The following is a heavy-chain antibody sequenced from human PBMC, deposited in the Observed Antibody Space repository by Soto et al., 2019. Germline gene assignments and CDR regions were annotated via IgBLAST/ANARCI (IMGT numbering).Heavy chain of an antibody. V-gene: IGHV3-33*01. CDR3: WTGAYYYDSSGSFDY. Sequence: GESLKISCAASGFTFSSYGMHWVRQAPGKGLEWVAVIWYDGSNKYYADSVKGRFTISRDNSKNTLYLQMNSLRAEDTAVYYCWTGAYYYDSSGSFDYWGQGTLVTVYS. J-gene: IGHJ4*02. CDR1: GFTFSSYG. D-gene: IGHD3-22*01. CDR2: IWYDGSNK.